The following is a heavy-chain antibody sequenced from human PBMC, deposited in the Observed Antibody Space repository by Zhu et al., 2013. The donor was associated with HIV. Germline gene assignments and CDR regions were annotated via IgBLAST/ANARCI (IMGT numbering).Heavy chain of an antibody. CDR1: GDIFSNYA. V-gene: IGHV1-69*06. J-gene: IGHJ5*02. Sequence: QVQLVQSGAEVKKPGSPVKVSCKAAGDIFSNYAISWVRQAPGQGLEWMGGIIPMFGTTDLAQKFQGRLTITADKSTTTVYMELRRLRSEDTAVYYCAREWGRWLPMGDWFDPVGQGT. CDR2: IIPMFGTT. CDR3: AREWGRWLPMGDWFDP. D-gene: IGHD6-19*01.